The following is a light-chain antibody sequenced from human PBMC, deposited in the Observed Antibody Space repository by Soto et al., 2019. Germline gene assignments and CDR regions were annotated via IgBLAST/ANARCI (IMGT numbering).Light chain of an antibody. CDR1: QIITSSY. CDR2: GAS. CDR3: LLVNSFPRT. V-gene: IGKV3-20*01. Sequence: EIVLTQSPGTLALSPGERATLSCRASQIITSSYLAWYQQKAGQAPRLLISGASRRATGIPDRFSGSGSGTEFILTINSLQPEDVAIYYCLLVNSFPRTFGQGTKVDIK. J-gene: IGKJ1*01.